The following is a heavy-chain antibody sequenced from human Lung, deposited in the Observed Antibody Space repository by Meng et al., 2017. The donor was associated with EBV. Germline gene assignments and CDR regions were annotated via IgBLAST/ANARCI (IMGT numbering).Heavy chain of an antibody. J-gene: IGHJ4*02. Sequence: EVQLXXXXXGLVXPXXXLGLXXXASGFSXXCHYMDWVRQAPGKGLEWVGRIRNKANGYYTEYAASVKGRFTVSRDDLKNSVSLQMSSLKTEDTAVYYCARVALISCSGDCHSGRYFDYWGQGVLVTVSS. CDR2: IRNKANGYYT. CDR3: ARVALISCSGDCHSGRYFDY. D-gene: IGHD2-21*02. V-gene: IGHV3-72*01. CDR1: GFSXXCHY.